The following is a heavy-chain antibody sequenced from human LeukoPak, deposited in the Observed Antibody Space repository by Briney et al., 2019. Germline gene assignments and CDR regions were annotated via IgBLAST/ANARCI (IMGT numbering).Heavy chain of an antibody. J-gene: IGHJ4*02. CDR1: GFTFSSYS. V-gene: IGHV3-21*01. D-gene: IGHD3-10*01. Sequence: GGSLRLSCAASGFTFSSYSMNWVRQAPGKWRECVSSISSSSSYIYYADSVKGRFTISRDNAKNSLYLQMNSLRAEDTAVYYCARDRRRFGEVNYWGQGTLVTVSS. CDR2: ISSSSSYI. CDR3: ARDRRRFGEVNY.